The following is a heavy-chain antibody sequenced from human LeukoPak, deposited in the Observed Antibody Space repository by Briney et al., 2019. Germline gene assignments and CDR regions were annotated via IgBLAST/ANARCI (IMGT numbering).Heavy chain of an antibody. D-gene: IGHD3-10*01. J-gene: IGHJ4*02. V-gene: IGHV3-21*01. Sequence: GGSLRLSCAASGFTFSSYAMHWVRQAPGKGLEWVSSISSSSSYIYYADSVKGRFTISRDNAKNSLYLQMNSLRAEDTAVYYCARDGGFGELPFDYWGQGTLVTVSS. CDR1: GFTFSSYA. CDR3: ARDGGFGELPFDY. CDR2: ISSSSSYI.